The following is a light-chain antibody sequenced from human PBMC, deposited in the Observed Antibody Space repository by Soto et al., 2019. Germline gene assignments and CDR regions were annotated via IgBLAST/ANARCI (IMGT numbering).Light chain of an antibody. CDR3: QQRGD. Sequence: EIVLTQSPATLSLSPGERATLSCRASQTVSSFLAWYQQKPGQAPRLLIYDASNRATGIAARFSGSGSGTDFTLTISSLEPEDFAVYYCQQRGDFGGGTKVEIK. J-gene: IGKJ4*01. V-gene: IGKV3-11*01. CDR1: QTVSSF. CDR2: DAS.